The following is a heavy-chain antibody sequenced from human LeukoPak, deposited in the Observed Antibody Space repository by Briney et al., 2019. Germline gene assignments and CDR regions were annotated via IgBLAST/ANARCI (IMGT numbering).Heavy chain of an antibody. V-gene: IGHV3-66*02. CDR3: AKTGYSGDDSYS. CDR1: GITVSSTY. D-gene: IGHD5-12*01. Sequence: GGSLRLSCAASGITVSSTYMSWVRRAPGKGLEWVSLFSSGGATYYTDSVKGRFTISRDIPRNTLYLQMSSLRPEDTAVYYCAKTGYSGDDSYSWGQGTLDTVSS. J-gene: IGHJ4*02. CDR2: FSSGGAT.